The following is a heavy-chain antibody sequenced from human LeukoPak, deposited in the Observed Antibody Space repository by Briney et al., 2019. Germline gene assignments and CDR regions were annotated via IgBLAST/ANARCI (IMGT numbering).Heavy chain of an antibody. V-gene: IGHV3-7*01. Sequence: PGGSLRLSCSASGFTFSIYWMSWVRQAPGKGLEWVANIKQDGSEKYYVDSVKGRFTISRDNAKNSLYLQMNSLRAEDTAVYYWGSVPYDSRGHLVTFDYWGQGTMVTVSS. D-gene: IGHD3-22*01. CDR3: GSVPYDSRGHLVTFDY. CDR1: GFTFSIYW. CDR2: IKQDGSEK. J-gene: IGHJ4*02.